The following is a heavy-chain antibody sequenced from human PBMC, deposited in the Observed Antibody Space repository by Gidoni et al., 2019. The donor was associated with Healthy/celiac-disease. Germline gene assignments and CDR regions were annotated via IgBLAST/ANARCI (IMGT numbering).Heavy chain of an antibody. Sequence: EVQLVQSGAEVKKPGESLRLSCKVSGSSFTSYWISWVRQMPGKGLEWMGRIDPSDSYTNYSTSFQGHVTISADKSIRTAYLQWSSLKASDTAMYYCARQWYYGSGTDYWGQGTLVTVSS. CDR2: IDPSDSYT. CDR3: ARQWYYGSGTDY. CDR1: GSSFTSYW. J-gene: IGHJ4*02. V-gene: IGHV5-10-1*01. D-gene: IGHD3-10*01.